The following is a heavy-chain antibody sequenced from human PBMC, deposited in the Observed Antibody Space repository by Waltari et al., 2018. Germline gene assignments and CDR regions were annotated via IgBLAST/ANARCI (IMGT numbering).Heavy chain of an antibody. CDR3: ARSPTDSSSWYSLAVAGSGFDY. CDR1: GYSFTRYW. J-gene: IGHJ4*02. D-gene: IGHD6-13*01. V-gene: IGHV4-38-2*02. CDR2: IYHSGST. Sequence: VQLVQSGAEVKKPGESLKISCKGSGYSFTRYWIGRVRTMPGQGLEWIGGIYHSGSTYYNPSLKSRVTISVDTSKNQFSLKLSSVTAADTAVYYCARSPTDSSSWYSLAVAGSGFDYWGQGTLVTVSS.